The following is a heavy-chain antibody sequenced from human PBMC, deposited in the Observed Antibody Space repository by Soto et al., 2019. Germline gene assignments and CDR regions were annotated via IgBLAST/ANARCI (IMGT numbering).Heavy chain of an antibody. D-gene: IGHD3-10*01. J-gene: IGHJ4*02. CDR2: IKSKTDGGTT. V-gene: IGHV3-15*07. CDR1: GFTFSNAW. CDR3: TAPPYPYYYGSGSSTDY. Sequence: GGSLRLSCAASGFTFSNAWMNWVRQAPGKGLEWVGRIKSKTDGGTTDYAAPVKGRFTISRDDSKNTLYLQMNSLKTEDTAVYYCTAPPYPYYYGSGSSTDYWGQGTLVTVSS.